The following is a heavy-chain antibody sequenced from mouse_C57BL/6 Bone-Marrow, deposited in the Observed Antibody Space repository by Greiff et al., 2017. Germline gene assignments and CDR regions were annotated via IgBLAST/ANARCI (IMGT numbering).Heavy chain of an antibody. CDR3: ARGGNYGGYYFDY. CDR2: FHPYNDDT. V-gene: IGHV1-47*01. D-gene: IGHD2-1*01. CDR1: GYTFTTYP. Sequence: QVQLKESGAELVKPGASVKMSCKASGYTFTTYPIEWMKQNHGKSLEWIGNFHPYNDDTKYNEKFKGKATLTVEKSSSTVYLELSRITSDDSAVYYCARGGNYGGYYFDYWGQGTTLTVSS. J-gene: IGHJ2*01.